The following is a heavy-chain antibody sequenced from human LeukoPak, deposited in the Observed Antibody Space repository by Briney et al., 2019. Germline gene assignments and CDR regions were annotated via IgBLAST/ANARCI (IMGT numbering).Heavy chain of an antibody. CDR2: ISSSGSTI. J-gene: IGHJ4*02. CDR1: GFTFTDYY. CDR3: ARDEYRGDY. D-gene: IGHD6-6*01. Sequence: GGSLRLSCAASGFTFTDYYMTWIRQAPGKGLEWVSYISSSGSTIYYAGSVKGRFTISRDNAENSLYLQMNSLRAEDTAVYYCARDEYRGDYWGQGTLVIVSS. V-gene: IGHV3-11*01.